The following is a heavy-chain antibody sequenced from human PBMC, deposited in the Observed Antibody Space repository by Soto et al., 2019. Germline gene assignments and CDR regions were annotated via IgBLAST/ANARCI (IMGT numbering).Heavy chain of an antibody. J-gene: IGHJ4*02. CDR3: AIPTGLTVAGPDY. V-gene: IGHV3-23*01. D-gene: IGHD6-19*01. CDR1: GGKVSKYG. Sequence: GAARLSGECCGGKVSKYGRRWVRQVPGKGLEWVSAIGGNGADTYYADSVKGRFTISRDNSKNTLYLQMDSLRAEDTAVYFCAIPTGLTVAGPDYWVKRTLVTVSS. CDR2: IGGNGADT.